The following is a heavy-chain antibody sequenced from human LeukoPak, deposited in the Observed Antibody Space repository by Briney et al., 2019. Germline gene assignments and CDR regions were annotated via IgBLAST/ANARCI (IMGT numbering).Heavy chain of an antibody. J-gene: IGHJ4*02. CDR3: ARWYSSGWAFDY. V-gene: IGHV4-59*08. Sequence: PSETLSLTCSVSGGSISGAYYWSWIRQHPGKGLEYFGYIYYSGTTYYNPSLKSRVTISVDTSKNQFSLKLSSVTAADTAVYYCARWYSSGWAFDYWGQGTLVTVSS. CDR2: IYYSGTT. CDR1: GGSISGAYY. D-gene: IGHD6-19*01.